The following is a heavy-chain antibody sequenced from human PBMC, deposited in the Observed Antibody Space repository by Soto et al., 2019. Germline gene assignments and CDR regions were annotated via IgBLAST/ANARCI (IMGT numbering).Heavy chain of an antibody. Sequence: QVQLVESGGGVVQPGRSLRLSCAASVFKLSSYAMHWVRQAPGKGLEWVGVISHDGSTNSYTDSVKGRFTISRDISQNTLYLQMNSLKVEDTALYYCARAHSSGSDNGAFDIWGQGTLVTVSS. J-gene: IGHJ3*02. CDR2: ISHDGSTN. D-gene: IGHD3-22*01. CDR1: VFKLSSYA. CDR3: ARAHSSGSDNGAFDI. V-gene: IGHV3-30-3*01.